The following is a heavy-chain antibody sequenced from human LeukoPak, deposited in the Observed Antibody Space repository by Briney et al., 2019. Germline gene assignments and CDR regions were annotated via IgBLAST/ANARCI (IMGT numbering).Heavy chain of an antibody. CDR3: ARGRPGDHSAFDI. Sequence: GASVKVSCKASGGTFISYAINWVRQAPGQGLEWMGGIIPIFGTANYAQKFQGRVTITADESTSTAYMELSSLRSEDTAVYYCARGRPGDHSAFDIWGQGTMVTVSS. V-gene: IGHV1-69*13. J-gene: IGHJ3*02. CDR2: IIPIFGTA. CDR1: GGTFISYA. D-gene: IGHD7-27*01.